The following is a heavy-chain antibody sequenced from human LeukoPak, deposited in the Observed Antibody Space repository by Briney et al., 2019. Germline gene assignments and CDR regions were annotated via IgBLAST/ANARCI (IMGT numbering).Heavy chain of an antibody. CDR1: GGSISSSSYY. J-gene: IGHJ5*02. CDR3: ARHRMVLLWFGELRMYSWFDP. Sequence: SETLSLTCTVSGGSISSSSYYWGWIRQPPGKGLEWIGEINHSGSTNYNPSLKSRVTISVDTSKNQFSLKLSSVTAADTAVYYCARHRMVLLWFGELRMYSWFDPWGQGTLVTVSS. V-gene: IGHV4-39*01. D-gene: IGHD3-10*01. CDR2: INHSGST.